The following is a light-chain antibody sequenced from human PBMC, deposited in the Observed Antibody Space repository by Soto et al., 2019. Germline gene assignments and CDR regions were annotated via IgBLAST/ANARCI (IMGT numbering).Light chain of an antibody. V-gene: IGKV1-9*01. CDR3: QQLNAYPLT. J-gene: IGKJ4*01. CDR1: QAISTY. CDR2: AAS. Sequence: TQSPSLLSASVGDRVTITCRASQAISTYLAWYQQTSGKAPKLLISAASTLQRGVPSRFSGSGSGTQFTLTISSLQPEDFATYYCQQLNAYPLTFGGGTKVDIK.